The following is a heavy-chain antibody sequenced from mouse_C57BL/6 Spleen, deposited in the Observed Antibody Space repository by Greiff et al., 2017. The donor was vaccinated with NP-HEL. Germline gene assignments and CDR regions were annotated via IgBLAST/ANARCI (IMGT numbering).Heavy chain of an antibody. CDR3: ARYCPNYLDY. V-gene: IGHV1-69*01. CDR2: IDPSDSYT. Sequence: QVQLQQPGAELVMPGASVKLSCKASGYTFTSYWMHWVKQRPGQGLEWIGEIDPSDSYTNYNQKFKGKSTLTVDKSSSTAYMQLSSLTSEDSAVYYCARYCPNYLDYWGKGTTLTVSS. J-gene: IGHJ2*01. CDR1: GYTFTSYW.